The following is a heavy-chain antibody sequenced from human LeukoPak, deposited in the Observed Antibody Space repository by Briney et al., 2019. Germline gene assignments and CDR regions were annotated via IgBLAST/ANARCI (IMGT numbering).Heavy chain of an antibody. CDR1: GGSFSGYY. CDR2: INHSGST. V-gene: IGHV4-34*01. CDR3: ARGGRFLEWLLD. Sequence: PSETLSLTCAVYGGSFSGYYWSWIRQPPGKGLQWIGEINHSGSTSYNPSLKSRVTISVDTSKNQFSLKLSSVTAADTAVYYCARGGRFLEWLLDWGQGTLVTVSS. J-gene: IGHJ4*02. D-gene: IGHD3-3*01.